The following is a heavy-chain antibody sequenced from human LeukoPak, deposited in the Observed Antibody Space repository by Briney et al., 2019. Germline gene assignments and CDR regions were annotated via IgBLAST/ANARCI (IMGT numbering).Heavy chain of an antibody. V-gene: IGHV3-33*01. CDR1: GFTFSAFD. CDR2: IWYDGSKK. D-gene: IGHD6-19*01. CDR3: VRDGGSGVDY. Sequence: PGRSLRLSCVVSGFTFSAFDMHWVRQTPGKGLEWVAVIWYDGSKKYYADSVKGRFTISRDDPKNTLYLQMNSLRVEDTAVYYCVRDGGSGVDYWGQGTLVTVSS. J-gene: IGHJ4*02.